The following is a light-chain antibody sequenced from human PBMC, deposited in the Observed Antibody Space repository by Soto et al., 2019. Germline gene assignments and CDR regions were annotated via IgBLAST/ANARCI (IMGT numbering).Light chain of an antibody. CDR1: QSVTTN. V-gene: IGKV3-15*01. J-gene: IGKJ4*01. CDR2: DIS. Sequence: EIVMTQSTGTLSVSPGERVTLSCRASQSVTTNLAWYQQKPGQTPRLLIYDISARASGIPGRFSGSGSGTDFTLTIRSLQYEDSAVYYCQPYLDWPLTFGGGTKVEI. CDR3: QPYLDWPLT.